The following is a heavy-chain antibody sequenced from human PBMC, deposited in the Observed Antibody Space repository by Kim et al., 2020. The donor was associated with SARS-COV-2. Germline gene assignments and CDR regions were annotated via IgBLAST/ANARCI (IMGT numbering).Heavy chain of an antibody. CDR2: ISSSSSYT. V-gene: IGHV3-11*03. J-gene: IGHJ4*02. Sequence: GGSLRLSCAASGFTFSDYYMSWIRQAPGKGLEWVSYISSSSSYTNYADSVKGRFTISRDNAKNSLYLQMNSLRAEDTAVYYCAVHGGTNGFDYWGQGTLVPVSS. D-gene: IGHD2-8*01. CDR1: GFTFSDYY. CDR3: AVHGGTNGFDY.